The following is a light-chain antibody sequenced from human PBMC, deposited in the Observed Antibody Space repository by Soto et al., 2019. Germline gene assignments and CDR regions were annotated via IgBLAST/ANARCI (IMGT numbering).Light chain of an antibody. Sequence: EIVLTQSPCTLSLSPGERATLSCGASQTVTSNYLAWYQQKPGQAPRRLIYGASYRATGIPDRFIGSGSGTDFTLTITRLEPEDFAVYYCQHYITSHTTFGKGTKVEV. CDR1: QTVTSNY. J-gene: IGKJ1*01. CDR3: QHYITSHTT. CDR2: GAS. V-gene: IGKV3-20*01.